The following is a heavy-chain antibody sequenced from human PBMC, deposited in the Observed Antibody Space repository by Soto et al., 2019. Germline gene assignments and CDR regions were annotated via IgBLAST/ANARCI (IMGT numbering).Heavy chain of an antibody. J-gene: IGHJ6*02. D-gene: IGHD3-10*01. Sequence: QVQLVQSGAEVKKPGASVKVSCKASGYTFTTYAMHWVRQAPGQTLEWMGWINAGNGNSKYSQKFQGRVTITRDTSASTAYMELSSLRSEDVAVYYCARGSMVPRYYYYGMDVWGQGTTVTVSS. CDR1: GYTFTTYA. CDR2: INAGNGNS. V-gene: IGHV1-3*01. CDR3: ARGSMVPRYYYYGMDV.